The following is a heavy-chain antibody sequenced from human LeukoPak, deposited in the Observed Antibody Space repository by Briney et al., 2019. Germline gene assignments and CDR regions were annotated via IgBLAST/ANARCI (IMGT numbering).Heavy chain of an antibody. CDR2: IYYSGST. CDR1: GGSISSYY. D-gene: IGHD3-22*01. Sequence: PSETLSLTCTVSGGSISSYYWSWIRQPPGKGLEWIGYIYYSGSTNYTPSLKSRVTISVDTSKNQFSLKLSSVTAADTAVYYCARAHPDYYDSSGYPVFDYWGQGTLVIVSS. CDR3: ARAHPDYYDSSGYPVFDY. J-gene: IGHJ4*02. V-gene: IGHV4-59*01.